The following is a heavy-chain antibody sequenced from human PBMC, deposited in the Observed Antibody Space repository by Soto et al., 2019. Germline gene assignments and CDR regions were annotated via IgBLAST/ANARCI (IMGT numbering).Heavy chain of an antibody. V-gene: IGHV4-31*03. J-gene: IGHJ4*02. CDR3: ARYRFSGNRWSKFAS. CDR2: IYHRGNT. Sequence: SETRSLTCTVSGVTVSRDSYYWSWIRQPPGKGLEWIGKIYHRGNTYYSPSLKSRLVIGLDTSKNHFSLSLSSVTAADTAVYFCARYRFSGNRWSKFASWGQGTLV. CDR1: GVTVSRDSYY. D-gene: IGHD3-16*02.